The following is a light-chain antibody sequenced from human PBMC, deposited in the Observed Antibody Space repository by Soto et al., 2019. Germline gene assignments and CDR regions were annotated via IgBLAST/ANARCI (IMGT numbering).Light chain of an antibody. Sequence: QSALTQPASVSGSPGQSITISCTGTSSDVGGYNYVSWYQQHPGKAPKLMIYEVSNRPSGVSNRFSASKSANTASLTISALQDEDEDDYYCSSYTSSSARVFGGGTKLTVL. CDR2: EVS. J-gene: IGLJ3*02. CDR3: SSYTSSSARV. V-gene: IGLV2-14*01. CDR1: SSDVGGYNY.